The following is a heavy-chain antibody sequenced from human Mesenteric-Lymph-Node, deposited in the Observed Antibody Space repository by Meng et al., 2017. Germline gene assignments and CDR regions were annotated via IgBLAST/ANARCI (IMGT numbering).Heavy chain of an antibody. CDR3: ARVLLGVLYHSDSPRVLFDS. Sequence: GESLKISCAASGFTFSDYYMSWIRQAPGKGLEWVSYISSSGSTIYYADSVKGRFTISRDNAKNSVYLQMNNLRAEDTAVYFCARVLLGVLYHSDSPRVLFDSWGRGTLVTVSS. CDR2: ISSSGSTI. V-gene: IGHV3-11*04. D-gene: IGHD3-22*01. J-gene: IGHJ4*02. CDR1: GFTFSDYY.